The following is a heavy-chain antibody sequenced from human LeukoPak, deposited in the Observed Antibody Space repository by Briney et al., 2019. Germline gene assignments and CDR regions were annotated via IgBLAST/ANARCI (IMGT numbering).Heavy chain of an antibody. J-gene: IGHJ5*02. V-gene: IGHV1-2*06. CDR2: INPNSGGT. Sequence: GASVKVSCKASGYTFTGYYMHWVRQAPGQGLEWMGRINPNSGGTNYAQKFQGRVTMTRDTSISTAYMELSRLRSDDTAVYYCARTTRSGYDLGWFDPWGQGTLATVSS. CDR1: GYTFTGYY. CDR3: ARTTRSGYDLGWFDP. D-gene: IGHD5-12*01.